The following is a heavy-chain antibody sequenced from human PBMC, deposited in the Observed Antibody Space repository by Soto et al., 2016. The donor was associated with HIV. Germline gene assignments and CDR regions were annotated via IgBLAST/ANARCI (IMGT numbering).Heavy chain of an antibody. V-gene: IGHV3-11*05. CDR1: GFTLNDYY. D-gene: IGHD2-21*02. Sequence: QVQLVESGGGLVKPGGSLRLSCRASGFTLNDYYINWIRQAPGKGPEWISYISSSGAYIKSADSVKGRFSISRDNAKNSVYLQMNSLRAEDTAVYYCTTWLTAHFDYWGQGTRVTVSS. CDR2: ISSSGAYI. J-gene: IGHJ4*02. CDR3: TTWLTAHFDY.